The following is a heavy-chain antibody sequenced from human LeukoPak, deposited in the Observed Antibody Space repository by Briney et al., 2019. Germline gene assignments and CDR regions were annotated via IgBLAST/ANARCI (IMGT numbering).Heavy chain of an antibody. CDR3: ARATGKGLVDDY. CDR1: GGSFSGYY. D-gene: IGHD3/OR15-3a*01. CDR2: INHSGST. Sequence: SETLSLTCAVYGGSFSGYYWSWIRQPPGKGLEWIGEINHSGSTNYNPPLKSRVTISVDTSKNQFSLKLSSVTAADTAVYYCARATGKGLVDDYWGQGTLVTVSS. V-gene: IGHV4-34*01. J-gene: IGHJ4*02.